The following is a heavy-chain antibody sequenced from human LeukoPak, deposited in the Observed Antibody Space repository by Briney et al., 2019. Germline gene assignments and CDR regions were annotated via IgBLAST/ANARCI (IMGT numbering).Heavy chain of an antibody. CDR3: AKDLGARPDAFDI. CDR2: IWYDGSHQ. J-gene: IGHJ3*02. Sequence: GGSLRLSCAASGFPFSGSGMHWVRQAPGKGLEWVAVIWYDGSHQYYADSVKGRFTISRDNSKNTLDLQMNSLRVEDTAVYYCAKDLGARPDAFDIWGQGTMVTVSS. CDR1: GFPFSGSG. V-gene: IGHV3-33*06. D-gene: IGHD6-6*01.